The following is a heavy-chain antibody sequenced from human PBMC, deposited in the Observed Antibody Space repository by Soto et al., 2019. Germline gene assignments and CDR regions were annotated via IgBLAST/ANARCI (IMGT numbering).Heavy chain of an antibody. Sequence: QVQLVQSGADVKKPGASVKVSCKAAGYTFTSYGISWVRQAPGQGLEWMGWISAYNGNTNYAQKLQGRVTMTTATSTSTAYMELRRLRSDGTAVYYCARYNWKGVGSWYFDLWGRGTLVTVSS. D-gene: IGHD1-20*01. J-gene: IGHJ2*01. CDR3: ARYNWKGVGSWYFDL. CDR2: ISAYNGNT. V-gene: IGHV1-18*01. CDR1: GYTFTSYG.